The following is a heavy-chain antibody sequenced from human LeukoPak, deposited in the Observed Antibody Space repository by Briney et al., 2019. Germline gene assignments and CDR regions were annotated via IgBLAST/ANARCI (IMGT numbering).Heavy chain of an antibody. CDR2: IWYDGSNK. J-gene: IGHJ4*02. D-gene: IGHD4-11*01. CDR1: GFTFSSYG. CDR3: ARDTAPPTVTTISLDY. Sequence: GGSLRLSCAASGFTFSSYGMHWVRQAPGKGLEWVAAIWYDGSNKYYADSVKGRFTISRDNSKNTLYLQMNSLRAEDTAVYYCARDTAPPTVTTISLDYWGQGTLVTVSS. V-gene: IGHV3-33*01.